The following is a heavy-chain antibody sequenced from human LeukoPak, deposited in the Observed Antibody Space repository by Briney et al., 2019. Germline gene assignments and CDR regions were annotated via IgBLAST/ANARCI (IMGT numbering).Heavy chain of an antibody. CDR1: GFSFGDYA. CDR3: ARGLTVVGAKYYFDK. D-gene: IGHD1-26*01. J-gene: IGHJ4*02. V-gene: IGHV3-49*04. Sequence: GGSLGLSCTASGFSFGDYALTWVRQAPGKGLEWVGFIRSKTFGGTTEYAASVKGRFSISRDDSKNIAYLQMNSLMTEDTALYYCARGLTVVGAKYYFDKWGQGALVTAS. CDR2: IRSKTFGGTT.